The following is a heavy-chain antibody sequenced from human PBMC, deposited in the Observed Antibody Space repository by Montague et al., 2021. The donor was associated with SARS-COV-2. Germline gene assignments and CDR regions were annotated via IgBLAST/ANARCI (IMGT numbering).Heavy chain of an antibody. CDR2: ISFDGSDK. V-gene: IGHV3-30*04. Sequence: SLRLSCAASGFTFSNYAMYWVRQAPGKGLEWMAFISFDGSDKSSADSVRGRFTISRDNSKYTLYLQMSSLRTEDTALYYCARANDILTGYFGHDAFDIWGQGTMVTVSS. D-gene: IGHD3-9*01. CDR3: ARANDILTGYFGHDAFDI. J-gene: IGHJ3*02. CDR1: GFTFSNYA.